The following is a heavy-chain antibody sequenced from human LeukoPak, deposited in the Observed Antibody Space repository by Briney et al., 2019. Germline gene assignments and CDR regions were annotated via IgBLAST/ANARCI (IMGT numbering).Heavy chain of an antibody. D-gene: IGHD3-3*01. V-gene: IGHV4-4*07. J-gene: IGHJ6*03. CDR2: IYTSGST. Sequence: PSETLSLTCTVSGGSISSYYWSWIRQPAGKGLEWVGRIYTSGSTNYNPSLKSRVTMSVDTSKNQFSLKLSSVTAADTAVYYCARDCYYDFWSAHYYYYMDVWGKGTTVTISS. CDR1: GGSISSYY. CDR3: ARDCYYDFWSAHYYYYMDV.